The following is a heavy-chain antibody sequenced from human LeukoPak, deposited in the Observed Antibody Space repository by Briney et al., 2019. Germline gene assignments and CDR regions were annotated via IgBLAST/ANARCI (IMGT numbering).Heavy chain of an antibody. J-gene: IGHJ4*02. CDR1: GYTFTSYY. CDR2: INPSGGST. V-gene: IGHV1-46*01. CDR3: ATHHPGGSSTSCFNY. D-gene: IGHD2-2*01. Sequence: ASVKVSCKASGYTFTSYYMHWVRQAPGQGLEWMGIINPSGGSTSYAQKFQGRVTMTRDTSTSTVYMELSSLRSEDTAVYYCATHHPGGSSTSCFNYWGQGTLVTVSS.